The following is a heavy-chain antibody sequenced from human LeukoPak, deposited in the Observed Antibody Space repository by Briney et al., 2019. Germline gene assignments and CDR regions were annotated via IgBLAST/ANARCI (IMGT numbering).Heavy chain of an antibody. V-gene: IGHV3-30*18. Sequence: GGSLRLSCAASGFTFSSYGMLWVRQAPGKGLEWVAVISYDGSNKYYADSVKGRFTISRDNSKNTLYLQMNSLRAGDTAVYYCAKESSGWPFDYWGQGTLVTVSS. D-gene: IGHD6-19*01. J-gene: IGHJ4*02. CDR1: GFTFSSYG. CDR3: AKESSGWPFDY. CDR2: ISYDGSNK.